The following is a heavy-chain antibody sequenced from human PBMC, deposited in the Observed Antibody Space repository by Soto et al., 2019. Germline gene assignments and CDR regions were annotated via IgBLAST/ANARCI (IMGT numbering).Heavy chain of an antibody. Sequence: PSETLSLTCPVSGGSISSGYYYWSWIRQPPGKGLEWIGYIYYSGSTYYNPSLKSRVTISVDTSKNQFSLKLSSVTAADTAVYYCARGGIAAAAPPDYWGQGTLVTVSS. V-gene: IGHV4-30-4*01. CDR1: GGSISSGYYY. CDR3: ARGGIAAAAPPDY. J-gene: IGHJ4*02. D-gene: IGHD6-13*01. CDR2: IYYSGST.